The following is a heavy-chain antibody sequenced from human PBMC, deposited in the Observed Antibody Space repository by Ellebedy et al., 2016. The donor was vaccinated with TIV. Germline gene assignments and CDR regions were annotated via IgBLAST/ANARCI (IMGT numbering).Heavy chain of an antibody. CDR2: IDNAGDT. V-gene: IGHV3-13*01. CDR3: TRFEIISGRGYGMDV. Sequence: GGSLRLSXAASGFTFSRYDMHWVRQSTRKGLEWVASIDNAGDTYYPGSVKGRFTISRENAKNSLYLQMNSLRVEDTAVYYCTRFEIISGRGYGMDVWGQGTTVTVSS. CDR1: GFTFSRYD. D-gene: IGHD3-10*01. J-gene: IGHJ6*02.